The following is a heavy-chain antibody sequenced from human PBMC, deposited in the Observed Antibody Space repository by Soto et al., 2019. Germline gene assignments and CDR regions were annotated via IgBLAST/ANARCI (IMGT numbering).Heavy chain of an antibody. CDR3: ARGGSGYVWFNEF. CDR2: IIPVFDTV. D-gene: IGHD3-22*01. J-gene: IGHJ4*02. Sequence: QEQLVKSGAEVKKSGSSVKVSCKDTGGLFSSYAVSWVRQAPGQGLEWMGGIIPVFDTVYYAQKFQGRVTITSDESTHTAYMELSSLRSEDTAMYDCARGGSGYVWFNEFWGQGTLVTVSS. V-gene: IGHV1-69*01. CDR1: GGLFSSYA.